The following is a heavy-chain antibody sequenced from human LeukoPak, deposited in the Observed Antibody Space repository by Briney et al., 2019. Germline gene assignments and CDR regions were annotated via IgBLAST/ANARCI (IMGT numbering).Heavy chain of an antibody. CDR2: MYYSGST. CDR1: GGSISSGDYY. Sequence: SQTLSLTCTVSGGSISSGDYYWSWIRQPPGKGLEWIAYMYYSGSTYSNPSLKSRVTMSADTSKNQFSLKLSSVTAADTAVYYCARPYYYDSRIDPWGQGTLVTVSS. V-gene: IGHV4-30-4*01. J-gene: IGHJ5*02. D-gene: IGHD3-22*01. CDR3: ARPYYYDSRIDP.